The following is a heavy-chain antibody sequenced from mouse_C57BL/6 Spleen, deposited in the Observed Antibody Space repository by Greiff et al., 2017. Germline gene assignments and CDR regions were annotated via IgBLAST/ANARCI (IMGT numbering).Heavy chain of an antibody. D-gene: IGHD2-5*01. V-gene: IGHV1-50*01. CDR2: IDPSDSYT. CDR1: GYTFTSYW. Sequence: QVQLQQPGAELVKPGASVKLSCKASGYTFTSYWMQWVKQRPGQGLEWIGEIDPSDSYTNYNQKFKGKATLTVDTSSSTAYMQLSSLTSEDSAVYYCARSGSNYGYFGVWGTGTTVTVSS. CDR3: ARSGSNYGYFGV. J-gene: IGHJ1*03.